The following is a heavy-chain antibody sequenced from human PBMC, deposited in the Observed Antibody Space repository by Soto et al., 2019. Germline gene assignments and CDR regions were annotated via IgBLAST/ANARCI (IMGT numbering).Heavy chain of an antibody. CDR2: VSYSGST. D-gene: IGHD2-2*01. CDR1: GGSISSRNR. Sequence: QVHLLESGPGLVEPSGTLSLTCTVSGGSISSRNRWSWGRQSPGKGLEWVGEVSYSGSTNSNPSLKGRVTISLDKSNDQFSLNLEAMTAADAAVYFCANTRGLGLMDAWGKGTTVVVSS. V-gene: IGHV4-4*02. J-gene: IGHJ6*03. CDR3: ANTRGLGLMDA.